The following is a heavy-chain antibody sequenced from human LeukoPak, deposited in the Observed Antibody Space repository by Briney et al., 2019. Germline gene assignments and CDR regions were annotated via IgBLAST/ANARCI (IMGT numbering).Heavy chain of an antibody. V-gene: IGHV4-39*01. CDR1: GGSISSSSYY. CDR2: IYYSGST. Sequence: PSETLSLTCTVSGGSISSSSYYWGWIRQPPGKGLEWIGSIYYSGSTYYNPSLKSRVTISVDTSKNQFSLKLSSVTAADTAVYYCARRFGGNYDYWGQGTLVTVS. D-gene: IGHD4-23*01. CDR3: ARRFGGNYDY. J-gene: IGHJ4*02.